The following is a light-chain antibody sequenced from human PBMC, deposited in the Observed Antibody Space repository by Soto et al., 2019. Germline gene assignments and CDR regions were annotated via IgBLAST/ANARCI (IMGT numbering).Light chain of an antibody. CDR2: EGS. CDR1: SSDVGSYNL. CDR3: CSYASTTTWV. Sequence: QSALTQPASVSGSPGQSITISCTGTSSDVGSYNLVSWYQQHPGKAPKLMIYEGSKRPSGVSNRFSGSKSGNTASLTISGLQPEDEADYYCCSYASTTTWVFGGGTQLTVL. V-gene: IGLV2-23*01. J-gene: IGLJ3*02.